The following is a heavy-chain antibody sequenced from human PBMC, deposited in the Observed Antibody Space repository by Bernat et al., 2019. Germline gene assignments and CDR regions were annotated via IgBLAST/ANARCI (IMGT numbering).Heavy chain of an antibody. J-gene: IGHJ4*02. Sequence: EVQLVESGGGLVPPGGSLRLSCVVSGFTFSNTWMNWVRQAPGKGLEWVAYINFDGSEKNYVDSVRGRFTISRDNAKNSLYLEMNNLRAEDTAVYYCVRVPRLADYWGQGTLVTVSA. CDR3: VRVPRLADY. CDR2: INFDGSEK. V-gene: IGHV3-7*03. CDR1: GFTFSNTW. D-gene: IGHD3-3*02.